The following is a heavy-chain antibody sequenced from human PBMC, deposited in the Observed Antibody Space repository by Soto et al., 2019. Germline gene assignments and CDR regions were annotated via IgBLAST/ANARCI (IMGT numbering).Heavy chain of an antibody. CDR3: ARDHWDCSGGGCNPHQLNFFAMDV. Sequence: QVHLVESGGGGVQPGRSKRLSCVVSGFTFNDYAIHWVRQAPGKGLEWVAVISFDGNNTFYADSVKGRFTISRDSSKTTAYLQMNNLRAEDTAVYYCARDHWDCSGGGCNPHQLNFFAMDVWGQGTTVTVSS. V-gene: IGHV3-30*03. J-gene: IGHJ6*02. CDR1: GFTFNDYA. D-gene: IGHD2-15*01. CDR2: ISFDGNNT.